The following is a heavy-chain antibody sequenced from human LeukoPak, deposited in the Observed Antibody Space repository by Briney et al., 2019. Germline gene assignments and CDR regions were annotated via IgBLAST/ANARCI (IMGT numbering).Heavy chain of an antibody. J-gene: IGHJ6*02. CDR1: GGSVTSDY. CDR2: IYCRGST. D-gene: IGHD6-19*01. CDR3: ARDDYSSGWSESGKFPYYQYNGMDV. Sequence: PSETLSLTCSVSGGSVTSDYWSWVRQPPGKGLEWIGYIYCRGSTNYNPSLKSRATISVDTSKNQISLKLRSVTAADTAVYYCARDDYSSGWSESGKFPYYQYNGMDVWGQGTRVIVSS. V-gene: IGHV4-59*02.